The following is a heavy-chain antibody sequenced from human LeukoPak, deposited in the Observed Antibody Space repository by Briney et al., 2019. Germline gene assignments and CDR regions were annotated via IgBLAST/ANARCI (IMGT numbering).Heavy chain of an antibody. CDR2: ISYDGSNA. D-gene: IGHD1-26*01. V-gene: IGHV3-30*04. CDR1: EFTFSNYA. Sequence: GGSLRLSCAASEFTFSNYAIHWVRQAPGKGLEWVRVISYDGSNAYYADSVKGRFTISRDNSKNTLYLQMNSLRAEDTAVYYCARGGSYSGNWFDPWGQGTLVTVSS. CDR3: ARGGSYSGNWFDP. J-gene: IGHJ5*02.